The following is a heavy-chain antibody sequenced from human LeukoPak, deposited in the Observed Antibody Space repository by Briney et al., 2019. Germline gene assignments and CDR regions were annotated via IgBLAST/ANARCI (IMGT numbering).Heavy chain of an antibody. V-gene: IGHV3-53*01. CDR2: IYPGGTT. Sequence: GGSLRLSCAASGLIVTSNYMSWVRQAPGKGLEWVSIIYPGGTTYYEDSVKGRFSISRDHSNNILYLQMNSLRAEDTAVYYCARVDSLNYRPKGADYWGQGTLVTVSS. CDR1: GLIVTSNY. D-gene: IGHD1-7*01. J-gene: IGHJ4*02. CDR3: ARVDSLNYRPKGADY.